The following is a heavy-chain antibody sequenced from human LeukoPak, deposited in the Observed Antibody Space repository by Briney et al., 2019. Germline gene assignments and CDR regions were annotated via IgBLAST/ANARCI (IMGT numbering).Heavy chain of an antibody. Sequence: PGGSLRLSCAASGFTFDDYGMSWVRQAPGKGLEGVASIKQDGSEGYYVDSVKGRFTVSRDNAKNSLYLQMNSLRAEDTAVYYCARGNREPGASDIWGQGTMVTVSS. CDR1: GFTFDDYG. J-gene: IGHJ3*02. CDR2: IKQDGSEG. D-gene: IGHD1-26*01. V-gene: IGHV3-7*01. CDR3: ARGNREPGASDI.